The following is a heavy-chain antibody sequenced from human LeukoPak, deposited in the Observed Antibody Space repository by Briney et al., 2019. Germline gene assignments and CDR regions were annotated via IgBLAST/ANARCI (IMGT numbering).Heavy chain of an antibody. V-gene: IGHV4-39*01. J-gene: IGHJ5*02. CDR1: GGSISSGGYY. D-gene: IGHD6-6*01. CDR2: IYYTGST. Sequence: SETLSLTCTVSGGSISSGGYYWSWIRPPPGKGLEWVGNIYYTGSTYYNPSLKSRVTLSVDTSKNQFSLNLESVTAADTAVYYCARRWTGSSLRDPWGQGTLVTVSS. CDR3: ARRWTGSSLRDP.